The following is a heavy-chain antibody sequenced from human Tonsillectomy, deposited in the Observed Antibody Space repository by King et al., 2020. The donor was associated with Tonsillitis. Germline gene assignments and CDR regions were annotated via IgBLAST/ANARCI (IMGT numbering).Heavy chain of an antibody. J-gene: IGHJ4*02. D-gene: IGHD6-13*01. Sequence: QLQESGPGLVKPSQTLSLTCAVSGGSISSGAYSWSWIRQPPGKGLEWIGYIYYSGSTYYNPSLKSRVTISVDTSKNQFSLKLNSVTAADTAVYYCSSVDSSSCIDYWGQGTLVTVSS. CDR3: SSVDSSSCIDY. CDR2: IYYSGST. V-gene: IGHV4-30-4*07. CDR1: GGSISSGAYS.